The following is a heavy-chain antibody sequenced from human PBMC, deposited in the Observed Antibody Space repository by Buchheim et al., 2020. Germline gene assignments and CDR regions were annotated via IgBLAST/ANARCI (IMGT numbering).Heavy chain of an antibody. CDR1: GGTFSSYT. CDR3: ARDKGATTVVMGTDY. D-gene: IGHD4-23*01. J-gene: IGHJ4*02. V-gene: IGHV1-69*08. Sequence: QVQLVQSGAEVKKPGSSVKVSCKASGGTFSSYTISWVRQAPGQGLEWMGRIIPILGIANYAQKFQGRVTITPDKSTSPAYLELSSLRSEDTAVYYCARDKGATTVVMGTDYWGQGTL. CDR2: IIPILGIA.